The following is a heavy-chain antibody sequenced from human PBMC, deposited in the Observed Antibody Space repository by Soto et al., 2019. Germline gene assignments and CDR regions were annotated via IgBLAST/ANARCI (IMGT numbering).Heavy chain of an antibody. CDR3: AKDLEEWFGELSYPP. V-gene: IGHV3-7*01. CDR1: FHSYW. D-gene: IGHD3-10*01. Sequence: GGSLRLSCEGTFHSYWMWWVRQAPGKGLQWLANINEDGSEKYYLESVRGRFTISRGNARNSLYLQMNSLRAEDTAVYYCAKDLEEWFGELSYPPWGQGTLVTVSS. CDR2: INEDGSEK. J-gene: IGHJ5*02.